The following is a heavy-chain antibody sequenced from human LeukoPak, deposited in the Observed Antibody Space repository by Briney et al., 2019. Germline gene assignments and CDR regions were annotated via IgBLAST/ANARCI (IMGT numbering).Heavy chain of an antibody. CDR1: GFTLSNDW. V-gene: IGHV3-23*01. D-gene: IGHD2-15*01. CDR3: AELGYCSGGSCFDY. Sequence: GGSLRLSCAGSGFTLSNDWMSWVRQAPGKGLEWVSATSGSGGSTYYADSVKGRFTISRDNSKNTLYLQINSLRAEDTAVYYCAELGYCSGGSCFDYWGQGTLVTVSS. CDR2: TSGSGGST. J-gene: IGHJ4*02.